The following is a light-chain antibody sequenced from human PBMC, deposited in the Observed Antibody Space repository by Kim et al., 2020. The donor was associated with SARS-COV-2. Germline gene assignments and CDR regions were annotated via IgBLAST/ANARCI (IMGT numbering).Light chain of an antibody. V-gene: IGLV2-8*01. CDR3: SSYAGSHNLV. Sequence: GQSGPISCTGTSSDVGGYNYVSWYQQHPGKAPKLMIYEVSKRPSGVPDRFSGSKSGNTASLTVSGLQAEDEADYYCSSYAGSHNLVFGGGTQLTVL. CDR2: EVS. J-gene: IGLJ2*01. CDR1: SSDVGGYNY.